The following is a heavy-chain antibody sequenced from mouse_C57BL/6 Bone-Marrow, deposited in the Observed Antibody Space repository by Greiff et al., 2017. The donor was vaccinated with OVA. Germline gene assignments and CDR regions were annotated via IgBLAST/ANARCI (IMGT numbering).Heavy chain of an antibody. J-gene: IGHJ2*01. Sequence: LVESGAELVRPGASVKLSCTASGFNIKDDYMHWVKQRPEQGLEWIGWIDPENGDTEYASKFQGKATITADTSSNTAYLQLSSLTSEDTAVYYCTTSITTPVDYWGQGTTLTVSS. CDR2: IDPENGDT. CDR3: TTSITTPVDY. V-gene: IGHV14-4*01. CDR1: GFNIKDDY. D-gene: IGHD1-1*01.